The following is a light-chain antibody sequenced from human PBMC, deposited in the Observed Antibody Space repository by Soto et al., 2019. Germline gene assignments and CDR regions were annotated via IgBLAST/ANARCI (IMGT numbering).Light chain of an antibody. CDR3: QQYYSTPRT. CDR2: WAS. V-gene: IGKV4-1*01. CDR1: QSGFYSSNNKNY. Sequence: DTVMTQSSDCVSVSLACRASMNCRTSQSGFYSSNNKNYLAWYQQKPGQPPKLLIYWASTRESGVPDRFSGSGSGTDFTLTISSLQAEDVAVYYCQQYYSTPRTFGQGTKVDIK. J-gene: IGKJ1*01.